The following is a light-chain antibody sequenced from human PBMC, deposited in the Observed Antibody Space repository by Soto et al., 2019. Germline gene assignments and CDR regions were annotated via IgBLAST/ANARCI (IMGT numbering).Light chain of an antibody. J-gene: IGKJ1*01. CDR2: GAS. CDR3: QQTYNLPRT. V-gene: IGKV1-39*01. CDR1: LTIGDS. Sequence: DIRMTQSPSSLSASVGDRVTITCRASLTIGDSLSWFQQKVGKPPTLLIYGASALQSGAPARFSGSGSGTDFTLTINNMQREDFATYYCQQTYNLPRTFGQGTKVDIK.